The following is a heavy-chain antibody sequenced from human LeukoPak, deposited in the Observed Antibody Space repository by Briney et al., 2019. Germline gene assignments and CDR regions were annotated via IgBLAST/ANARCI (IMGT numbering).Heavy chain of an antibody. CDR2: ISTSGSTF. Sequence: GGSLRLSCVASGFTFSSYEMHWVRQAPGKGLEWVSYISTSGSTFYYADSVKGRFTISRDNAKNTLYLQMNSLRAEDTAVYYCARALEVRSYWGQGTLVTVSS. J-gene: IGHJ4*02. CDR1: GFTFSSYE. CDR3: ARALEVRSY. D-gene: IGHD3-10*01. V-gene: IGHV3-48*03.